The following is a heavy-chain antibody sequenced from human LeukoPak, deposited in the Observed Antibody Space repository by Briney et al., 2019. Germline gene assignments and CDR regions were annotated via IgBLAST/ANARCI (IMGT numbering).Heavy chain of an antibody. CDR2: INTNTGNP. J-gene: IGHJ5*02. D-gene: IGHD3-3*01. Sequence: ASVKVSCKASGYTFTSYAMNWVRQAPGQGLEWMGWINTNTGNPTYAQGFTGRFVFSLDTSVSTAYLQISSLKAEDTAVYYCARDPISDFWSGYYLNWFDPWGQGTLVTVSS. V-gene: IGHV7-4-1*02. CDR1: GYTFTSYA. CDR3: ARDPISDFWSGYYLNWFDP.